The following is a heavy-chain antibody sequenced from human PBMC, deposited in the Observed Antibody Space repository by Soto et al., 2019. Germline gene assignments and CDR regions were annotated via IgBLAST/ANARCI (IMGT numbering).Heavy chain of an antibody. V-gene: IGHV2-5*01. CDR1: GFSLSTSGVG. D-gene: IGHD6-6*01. CDR3: ARGLATLPVFAFDI. J-gene: IGHJ3*02. CDR2: IYWSGDE. Sequence: SGPTLVNPTQTLTLTCSFSGFSLSTSGVGVGWIRQSPGKTLEWLALIYWSGDEHYRPSLKSRLSIIKDTSKNHVVLIMTDMDPVDTATYYCARGLATLPVFAFDIWGQGTMVTVSS.